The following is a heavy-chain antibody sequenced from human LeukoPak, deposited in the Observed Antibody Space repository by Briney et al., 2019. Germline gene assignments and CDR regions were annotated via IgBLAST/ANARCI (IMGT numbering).Heavy chain of an antibody. J-gene: IGHJ4*02. CDR1: GFTFSTYG. V-gene: IGHV3-30*18. CDR2: ISYDGSTV. Sequence: GGSLRLSCAVSGFTFSTYGIHWVRQAPGKGLEWVALISYDGSTVYYADSVKGRFTISRANSKNTLFLQMNSLRAEDTAVYYCAKGYPPMTTVTLPFDYWGQGTLVTVSS. D-gene: IGHD4-17*01. CDR3: AKGYPPMTTVTLPFDY.